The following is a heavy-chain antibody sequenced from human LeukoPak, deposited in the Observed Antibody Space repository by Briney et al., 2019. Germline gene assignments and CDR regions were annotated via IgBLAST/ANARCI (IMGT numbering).Heavy chain of an antibody. Sequence: ASVKVSCKASGGTFSSYAISWMRQAPGQGLEWMGGIIPIFGTANYAQKFQGRVTMTRDTSTSTVYMELSSLRSEDTAMYYCASSEISGRIDYWGQGTLVTVSS. V-gene: IGHV1-69*05. CDR1: GGTFSSYA. CDR3: ASSEISGRIDY. J-gene: IGHJ4*02. D-gene: IGHD3-10*01. CDR2: IIPIFGTA.